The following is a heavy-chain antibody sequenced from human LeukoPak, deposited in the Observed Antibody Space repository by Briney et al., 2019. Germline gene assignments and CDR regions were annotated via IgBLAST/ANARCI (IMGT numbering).Heavy chain of an antibody. CDR2: MNPNSGNT. V-gene: IGHV1-8*01. D-gene: IGHD1-7*01. Sequence: EASVKVSCKASGYTFTSYDINWVRQATGQGLEWMGWMNPNSGNTGYAQKFQGRVTMTRNTSISTAYMELSSLRSEDTAVYYCARGDWKYGDFDRWSQGTLVTVSS. J-gene: IGHJ4*02. CDR1: GYTFTSYD. CDR3: ARGDWKYGDFDR.